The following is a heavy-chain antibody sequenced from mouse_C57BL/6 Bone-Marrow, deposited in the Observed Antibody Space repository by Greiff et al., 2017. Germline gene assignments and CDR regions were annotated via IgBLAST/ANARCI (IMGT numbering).Heavy chain of an antibody. V-gene: IGHV5-6*01. D-gene: IGHD1-1*01. CDR3: ARQSLHYYGSSYWYFDV. CDR2: ISSGGSYT. Sequence: EVKLVESGGDLVKPGGSLKLSCAASGFTFSSYGMSWVRQTPDKRLEWVATISSGGSYTYYPDSVKGRFTISRDNAKNTLYLQMSSLKSEDTAMYYCARQSLHYYGSSYWYFDVWGTGTTVTVSS. J-gene: IGHJ1*03. CDR1: GFTFSSYG.